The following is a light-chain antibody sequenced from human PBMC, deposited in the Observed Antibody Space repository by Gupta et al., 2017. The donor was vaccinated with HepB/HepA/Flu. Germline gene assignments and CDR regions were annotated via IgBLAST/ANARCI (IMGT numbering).Light chain of an antibody. CDR1: QRVSSSY. CDR3: QQDGSSTLT. V-gene: IGKV3-20*01. J-gene: IGKJ4*01. CDR2: GAS. Sequence: EIVLTHSPGTLSLSPGERATLSCRASQRVSSSYLGWYQQKPGQAPRLLIYGASSRDTGIPDRFNGSGSGTDFTLTISRLEPEDFAVYYCQQDGSSTLTFGGGTKVEIK.